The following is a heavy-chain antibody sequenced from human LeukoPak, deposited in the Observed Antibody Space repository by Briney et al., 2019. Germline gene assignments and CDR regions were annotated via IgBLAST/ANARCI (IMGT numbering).Heavy chain of an antibody. CDR3: ASGGRGYYDSFH. CDR1: GGSISSSDY. Sequence: SETLSLTCTVSGGSISSSDYWGWIRQPPGKGLEWIGSIYYSGSTYYNPSLKSRVTISVDTSKNQFSLKLSSVTAADTAVYYCASGGRGYYDSFHWGQGTLVTVSS. V-gene: IGHV4-39*01. J-gene: IGHJ4*02. CDR2: IYYSGST. D-gene: IGHD3-22*01.